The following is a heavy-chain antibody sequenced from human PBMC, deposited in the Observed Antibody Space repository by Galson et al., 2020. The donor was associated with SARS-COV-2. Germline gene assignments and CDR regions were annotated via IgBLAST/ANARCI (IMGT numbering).Heavy chain of an antibody. Sequence: GESLKISCAASGFTFSSYGMHWVRQAPGKGLEWVAVISYDGSNKYYADSVKGRFTISRDNSKNTLYLQMNSLRAEDTAVYYCAKANGVSLLNYYDSPGDYWGQGTLVTVSS. CDR3: AKANGVSLLNYYDSPGDY. CDR2: ISYDGSNK. D-gene: IGHD3-22*01. J-gene: IGHJ4*02. CDR1: GFTFSSYG. V-gene: IGHV3-30*18.